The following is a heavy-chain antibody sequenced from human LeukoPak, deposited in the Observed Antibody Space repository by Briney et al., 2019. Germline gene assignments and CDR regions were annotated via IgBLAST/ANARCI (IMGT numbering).Heavy chain of an antibody. D-gene: IGHD6-13*01. CDR3: ARVQWVRIAAAGFDY. J-gene: IGHJ4*02. V-gene: IGHV3-74*01. CDR1: GFTFSSYW. CDR2: INSDGSST. Sequence: GGSLRLSCAASGFTFSSYWMHWVRQAPGKGLVWVSRINSDGSSTSYADSVKGRFTISRDNAKNTLYLQMNSLRAEDTAVYYCARVQWVRIAAAGFDYWGQGTLVTVSS.